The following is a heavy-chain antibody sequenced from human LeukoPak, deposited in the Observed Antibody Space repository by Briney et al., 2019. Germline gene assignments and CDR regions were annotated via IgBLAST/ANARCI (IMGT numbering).Heavy chain of an antibody. Sequence: GGSLRLSCAASGFTFSTSWMHWVRQAPGKGLVWVSRINDDGSTSTHADSVKGRFTISRDNAKNTLYLEMNSLRAEDTAVYYCARALGSPLDYWGQGTLVTVSS. CDR1: GFTFSTSW. J-gene: IGHJ4*02. CDR3: ARALGSPLDY. CDR2: INDDGSTS. V-gene: IGHV3-74*01. D-gene: IGHD1-26*01.